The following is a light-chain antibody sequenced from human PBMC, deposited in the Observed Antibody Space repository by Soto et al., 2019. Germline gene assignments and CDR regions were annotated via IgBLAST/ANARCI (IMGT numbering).Light chain of an antibody. CDR2: GAS. J-gene: IGKJ2*01. V-gene: IGKV3-15*01. CDR1: QSVSGH. CDR3: QHYDNWPHT. Sequence: EIVMTQSPATLSVSPGERATLSCRASQSVSGHLAWYQQKPGQAPRLLIYGASTRATDIPARFSGSGSGTEFTLTVSSLQSEDFAVYYCQHYDNWPHTFGQGTKLDI.